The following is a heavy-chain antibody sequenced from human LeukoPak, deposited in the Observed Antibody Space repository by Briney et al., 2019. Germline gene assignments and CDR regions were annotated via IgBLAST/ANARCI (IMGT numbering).Heavy chain of an antibody. CDR3: ARGEMATIPAFDY. D-gene: IGHD5-24*01. J-gene: IGHJ4*02. Sequence: SETLSLTCTVSGGSISSYYWSWIRQPPGKGLEWIGYIYYSGSTYYNPSLKSRVTISVDTSKNQFSLKLSSVTAADTAVYYCARGEMATIPAFDYWGQGTLVTVSS. V-gene: IGHV4-59*12. CDR1: GGSISSYY. CDR2: IYYSGST.